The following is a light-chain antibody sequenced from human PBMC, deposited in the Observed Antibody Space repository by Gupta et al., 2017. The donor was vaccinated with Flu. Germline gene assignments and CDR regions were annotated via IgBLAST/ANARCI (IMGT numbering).Light chain of an antibody. CDR3: LQHRTYPLT. CDR1: QDIRND. CDR2: VAS. V-gene: IGKV1-17*01. Sequence: PSSLSAAVGDRVTISCRASQDIRNDLGWYQQKPGRAPKRLIYVASILQSGVPSRFSGSGSGTEFTLTISSLQPEDFATYYCLQHRTYPLTFGGGTKVEIK. J-gene: IGKJ4*01.